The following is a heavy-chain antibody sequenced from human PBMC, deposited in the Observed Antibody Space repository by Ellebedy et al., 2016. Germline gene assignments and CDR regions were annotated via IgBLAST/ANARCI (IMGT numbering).Heavy chain of an antibody. CDR2: IKQDGSEK. J-gene: IGHJ4*02. D-gene: IGHD3-10*01. V-gene: IGHV3-7*01. CDR1: GFTFSTYW. CDR3: EREPFRGEAPTGDY. Sequence: GESLKISCAASGFTFSTYWMSWVRQAPGKGLQWVANIKQDGSEKYYADSVKGRFTISRDNAKNSLYLQMNNLRVEDTAVYYCEREPFRGEAPTGDYWGQGTLVAVSS.